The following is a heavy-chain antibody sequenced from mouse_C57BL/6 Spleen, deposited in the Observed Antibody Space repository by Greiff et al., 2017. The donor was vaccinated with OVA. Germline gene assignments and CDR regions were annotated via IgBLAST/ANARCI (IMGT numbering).Heavy chain of an antibody. V-gene: IGHV1-50*01. J-gene: IGHJ2*01. D-gene: IGHD3-2*02. Sequence: QVQLQQPGAELVKPGASVKLSCKASGYTFTSYWMQWVKQRPGQGLEWIGEIDPSDSYTNYNQKFKGKATLTVDTSSSTAYMQLSSLTSEDSAVYYCARSQLRLLHCFDYWGQGTTLTVSS. CDR3: ARSQLRLLHCFDY. CDR1: GYTFTSYW. CDR2: IDPSDSYT.